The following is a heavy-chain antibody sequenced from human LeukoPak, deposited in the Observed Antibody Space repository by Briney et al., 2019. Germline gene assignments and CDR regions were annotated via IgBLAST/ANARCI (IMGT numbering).Heavy chain of an antibody. CDR2: INSDGSST. J-gene: IGHJ4*02. V-gene: IGHV3-74*01. CDR1: GFTFSSYW. CDR3: AKVYVAVAGRRGGYYFEY. Sequence: GGSLRLSCAASGFTFSSYWMHWVRQAPGKGLVWVSRINSDGSSTSYADSVKGRFTISRDNAKNTLYLQMNSLRAEDTAVYYCAKVYVAVAGRRGGYYFEYWGQGTLVTVSS. D-gene: IGHD6-19*01.